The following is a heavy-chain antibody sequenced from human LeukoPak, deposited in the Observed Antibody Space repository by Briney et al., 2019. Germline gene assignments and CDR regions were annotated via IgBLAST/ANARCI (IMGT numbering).Heavy chain of an antibody. D-gene: IGHD6-13*01. CDR2: ISSYSTYT. CDR1: GYSFTTHG. Sequence: ASVKVSCKASGYSFTTHGISWVRQAPGQGLEWMGWISSYSTYTTYAQKFQGRVTMTTDTSTSTGYLELRSLTSDDTAVYYCARAGVFGYSSSWYVLPCDYWGQGTLVTVSS. CDR3: ARAGVFGYSSSWYVLPCDY. V-gene: IGHV1-18*01. J-gene: IGHJ4*02.